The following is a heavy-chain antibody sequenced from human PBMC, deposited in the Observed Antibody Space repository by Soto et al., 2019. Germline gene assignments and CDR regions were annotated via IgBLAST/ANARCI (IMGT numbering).Heavy chain of an antibody. CDR3: ARTYDSSGYLRYDWFDP. CDR1: GGSISSGGYY. J-gene: IGHJ5*02. CDR2: IYYSGST. V-gene: IGHV4-31*03. Sequence: SETLSLTCTVSGGSISSGGYYWSWIRQHPGKGLEWIGYIYYSGSTHYNPSLKSRVTISVDTSKNQFSLKLSSVTAADTAVYYCARTYDSSGYLRYDWFDPWGQGTLVTVSS. D-gene: IGHD3-22*01.